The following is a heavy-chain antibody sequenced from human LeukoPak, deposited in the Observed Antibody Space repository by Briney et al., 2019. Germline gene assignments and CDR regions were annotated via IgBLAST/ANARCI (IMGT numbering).Heavy chain of an antibody. CDR1: GYNFRTYW. J-gene: IGHJ4*02. Sequence: GESLKISCKGSGYNFRTYWIGWVRQMPGKGLEWMGIIYPGDSDTRYSPSFQAQVTMAADKSINTAFLQWSSLKASDTAMYYCARQVEEVGMTTIDYWGQGTLVTVSS. V-gene: IGHV5-51*01. CDR3: ARQVEEVGMTTIDY. D-gene: IGHD4-11*01. CDR2: IYPGDSDT.